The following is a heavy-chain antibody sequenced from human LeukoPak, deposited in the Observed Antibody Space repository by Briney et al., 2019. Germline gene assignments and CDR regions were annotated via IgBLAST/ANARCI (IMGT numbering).Heavy chain of an antibody. CDR2: IYTSGST. CDR1: GGSISSGTYY. Sequence: SETLSLTCTVSGGSISSGTYYWSWIRQPAGKGLEWIGRIYTSGSTNYNPSLQSRVTISVDTSKNQFSLKLSSVTAADTAVYYCARMQTYYYDSSGYRYAFDIWGQGTMVTVSS. J-gene: IGHJ3*02. CDR3: ARMQTYYYDSSGYRYAFDI. D-gene: IGHD3-22*01. V-gene: IGHV4-61*02.